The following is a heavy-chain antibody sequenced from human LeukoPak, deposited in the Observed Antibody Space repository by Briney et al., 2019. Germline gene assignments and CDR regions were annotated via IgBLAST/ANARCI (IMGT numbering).Heavy chain of an antibody. V-gene: IGHV5-51*01. CDR2: IFPGNSDT. J-gene: IGHJ4*02. D-gene: IGHD4-17*01. Sequence: GESLKISSKGSGYSFNNYWIGWVRQIPGKGLEWMGLIFPGNSDTRYSPSFEGQVTFSTDRSINTAYLQWSSLRTSDSVMYFCVRHNGESDDYWGQGTLVTVSS. CDR3: VRHNGESDDY. CDR1: GYSFNNYW.